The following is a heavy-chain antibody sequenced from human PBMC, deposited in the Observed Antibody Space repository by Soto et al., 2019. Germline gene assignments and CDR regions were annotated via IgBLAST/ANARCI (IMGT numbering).Heavy chain of an antibody. J-gene: IGHJ5*02. CDR3: ARRYNWNYADLPDWFDP. CDR1: GLSISCSTYY. Sequence: RPETLSLTCTVSGLSISCSTYYWDWMRQTPGKGLEWIGSIYYIGSTYYNRALNTRANICVDTSKNQFSLKLSSVTAADTAVYYCARRYNWNYADLPDWFDPWGQGTLVTVSS. V-gene: IGHV4-39*01. D-gene: IGHD1-7*01. CDR2: IYYIGST.